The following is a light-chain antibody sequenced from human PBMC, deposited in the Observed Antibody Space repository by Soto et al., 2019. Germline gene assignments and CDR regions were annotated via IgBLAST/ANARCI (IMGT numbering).Light chain of an antibody. CDR1: QSVSSNY. CDR2: GAS. J-gene: IGKJ1*01. V-gene: IGKV3-20*01. CDR3: QQYGSSYPWT. Sequence: VVMTQSPATLSVSPGQRATLSCRASQSVSSNYLAWYQQKPGQAPRLLIYGASSRATGIPDRFSGSGSGTDFTLTIRRLEPEDFAVYYCQQYGSSYPWTFGQGTKV.